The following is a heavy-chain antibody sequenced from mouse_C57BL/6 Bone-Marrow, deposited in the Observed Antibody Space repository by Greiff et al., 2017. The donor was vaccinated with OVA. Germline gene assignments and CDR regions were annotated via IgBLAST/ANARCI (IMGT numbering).Heavy chain of an antibody. CDR1: GFTFTTYA. J-gene: IGHJ3*01. CDR3: VRGRTY. V-gene: IGHV10-3*01. CDR2: IRRKSGNSAT. Sequence: EVLLVESGGGLVQPKGSLTLSCAASGFTFTTYAMHWVRQAPGQGLEWVARIRRKSGNSATYYAVSMKDRFTISRDDSQSMLNLQMSNLKTEDTAMYYCVRGRTYGGRGTLVTVTA.